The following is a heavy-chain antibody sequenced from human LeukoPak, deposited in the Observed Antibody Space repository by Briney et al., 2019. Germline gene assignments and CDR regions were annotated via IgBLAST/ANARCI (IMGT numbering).Heavy chain of an antibody. CDR2: INWNGGST. J-gene: IGHJ6*03. Sequence: PGGSLRLSCTASGFTFSSYSMTWVRQAPGKGLEWVSGINWNGGSTGYADSVKGRFTISRDNAKNSLYLQMNSLRAEDTALYYCARESRNYDFWSGYLLAPNYYYYMDVWGKGTTVTVSS. CDR1: GFTFSSYS. D-gene: IGHD3-3*01. V-gene: IGHV3-20*04. CDR3: ARESRNYDFWSGYLLAPNYYYYMDV.